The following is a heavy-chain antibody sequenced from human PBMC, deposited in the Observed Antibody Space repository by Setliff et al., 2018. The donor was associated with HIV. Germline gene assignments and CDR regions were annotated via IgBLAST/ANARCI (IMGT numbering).Heavy chain of an antibody. CDR1: GGTFSSYA. CDR2: IIPIFGTA. J-gene: IGHJ3*02. Sequence: SVKVSCKASGGTFSSYAISWARQAPGQGLEWMGGIIPIFGTANYAQKFQGRVTITTDESTSTAYMELSSLRSEDTAVYYCAIGGNGYNWVLVDAFDIWGQGTMVTVSS. D-gene: IGHD5-12*01. V-gene: IGHV1-69*05. CDR3: AIGGNGYNWVLVDAFDI.